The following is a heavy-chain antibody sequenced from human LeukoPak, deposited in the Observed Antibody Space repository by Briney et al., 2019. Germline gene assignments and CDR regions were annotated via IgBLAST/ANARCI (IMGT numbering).Heavy chain of an antibody. D-gene: IGHD1-26*01. J-gene: IGHJ4*01. CDR1: GFIVSDYN. Sequence: GRSLRLSCAASGFIVSDYNMNCVRHAPGKGLEWVSFIDISGTYITYTDSVKGRFTISRDNAKNSLYLQMNSLRAEDTAVYYCARDLSATARAYDYWGQGTLVTVSS. V-gene: IGHV3-21*01. CDR2: IDISGTYI. CDR3: ARDLSATARAYDY.